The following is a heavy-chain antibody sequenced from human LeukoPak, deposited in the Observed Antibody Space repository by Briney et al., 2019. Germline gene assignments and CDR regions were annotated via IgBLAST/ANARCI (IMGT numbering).Heavy chain of an antibody. CDR2: ISYDGSNK. CDR3: AKDPAVGYGDYGGVDY. V-gene: IGHV3-30*18. J-gene: IGHJ4*02. Sequence: GGSLRLSCAASGFTFSSYAMSWVRQAPGKGLEWVAVISYDGSNKYYADSVKGRFTISRDNSKNTLYLQMNSLRAEDTAVYYCAKDPAVGYGDYGGVDYWGQGTLVTVSS. CDR1: GFTFSSYA. D-gene: IGHD4-17*01.